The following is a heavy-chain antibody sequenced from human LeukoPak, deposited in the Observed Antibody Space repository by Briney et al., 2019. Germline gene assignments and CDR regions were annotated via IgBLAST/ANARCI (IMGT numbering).Heavy chain of an antibody. CDR1: GYTFTGYY. CDR2: INPSGGST. V-gene: IGHV1-46*01. J-gene: IGHJ3*02. CDR3: ARDQGSITMIVVGGDAFDI. Sequence: GASVKVSCKASGYTFTGYYMHWVRQAPGQGLEWMGIINPSGGSTSYAQKFQGRVTMTRDMSTSTVYMELSSLRSEDTAVYYCARDQGSITMIVVGGDAFDIWGQGTMVTVSS. D-gene: IGHD3-22*01.